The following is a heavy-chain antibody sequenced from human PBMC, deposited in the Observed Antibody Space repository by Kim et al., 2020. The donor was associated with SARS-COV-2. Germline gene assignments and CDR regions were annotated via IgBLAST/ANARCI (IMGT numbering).Heavy chain of an antibody. CDR3: ARHSRIVVVPAAILA. V-gene: IGHV4-39*01. CDR1: GGSISSSSYY. D-gene: IGHD2-2*01. CDR2: IYYIGST. Sequence: SETLSLTCTVSGGSISSSSYYWGWIRQPPGKGLEWIGSIYYIGSTYYNPSLKSRVTISIDTSKNQFSLKLSSVTAADTAVYYCARHSRIVVVPAAILAWGQGTLVTVSS. J-gene: IGHJ4*02.